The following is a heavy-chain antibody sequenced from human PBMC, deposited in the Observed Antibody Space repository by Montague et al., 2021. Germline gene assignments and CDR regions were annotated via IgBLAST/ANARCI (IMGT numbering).Heavy chain of an antibody. J-gene: IGHJ5*02. CDR1: GDSVCSNDVT. D-gene: IGHD5-24*01. Sequence: CAISGDSVCSNDVTWNWIRQSPPRRPDWLGGTYFRSKWYNEYAISVKSRITVNPDTSKNQFSLLLNSVTPEDTAAYYCARGWQKRFDPWGQGTLVTVSS. V-gene: IGHV6-1*01. CDR2: TYFRSKWYN. CDR3: ARGWQKRFDP.